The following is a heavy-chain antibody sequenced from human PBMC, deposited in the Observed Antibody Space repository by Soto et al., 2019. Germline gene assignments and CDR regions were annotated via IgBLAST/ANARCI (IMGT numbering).Heavy chain of an antibody. V-gene: IGHV3-74*01. D-gene: IGHD6-13*01. CDR3: ARARAIAAAGISWFDP. J-gene: IGHJ5*02. CDR1: GFTFSSYW. CDR2: INSDGSST. Sequence: EVQLVESGGGLVQPGGSLRLSCAASGFTFSSYWMHWVRQAPGKGLVWVSRINSDGSSTSYADAVKGRFTISRDNAKNTLYLQMNSLRAEDRAVYYCARARAIAAAGISWFDPWGQGTLVTVSS.